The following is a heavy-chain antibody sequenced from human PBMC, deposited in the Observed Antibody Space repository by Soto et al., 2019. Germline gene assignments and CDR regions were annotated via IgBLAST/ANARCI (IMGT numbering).Heavy chain of an antibody. V-gene: IGHV3-7*01. J-gene: IGHJ4*02. Sequence: EVQLVESGGGLVQPGGSLRLSCAASGFTFSSYWMSWVRQAPGKGLEWVANIKQDGSEKYYVDSVKGRFTISRDNAKNSLYLQMNSRRAEDTAVYYCARGTPLVVVAATFAYWGQGTLVTVSS. CDR2: IKQDGSEK. D-gene: IGHD2-15*01. CDR3: ARGTPLVVVAATFAY. CDR1: GFTFSSYW.